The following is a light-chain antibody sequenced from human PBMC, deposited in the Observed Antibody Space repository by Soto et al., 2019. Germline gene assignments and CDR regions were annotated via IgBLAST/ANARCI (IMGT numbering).Light chain of an antibody. CDR1: QVITNF. Sequence: IQMTQSPSSLSASVGDRVTITCRASQVITNFLAWYQQKPGKVPRLLIYSASTLQSGVPSRFSGSGSGTDFTLTISNLQPEDFATYYCQQLNAYPLTFGQGTRLEIK. CDR3: QQLNAYPLT. J-gene: IGKJ5*01. CDR2: SAS. V-gene: IGKV1-27*01.